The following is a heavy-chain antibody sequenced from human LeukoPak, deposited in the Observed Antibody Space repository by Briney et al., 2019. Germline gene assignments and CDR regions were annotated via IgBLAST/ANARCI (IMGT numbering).Heavy chain of an antibody. V-gene: IGHV4-59*01. Sequence: SETLSLTCTVSGGSISGFYWTWIRQPPGKGLEWIGQIYYTGSADYNPPLKSRITISVDTSKNQISLMVRSVTAADTAVYHCARFGVNYDMDVWGQGTTVTVSS. D-gene: IGHD3-16*01. CDR3: ARFGVNYDMDV. CDR2: IYYTGSA. J-gene: IGHJ6*02. CDR1: GGSISGFY.